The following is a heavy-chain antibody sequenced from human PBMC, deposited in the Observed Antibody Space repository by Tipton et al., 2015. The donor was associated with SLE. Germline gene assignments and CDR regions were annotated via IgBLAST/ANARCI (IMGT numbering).Heavy chain of an antibody. CDR2: ISYDGSNK. D-gene: IGHD6-19*01. CDR3: ARESGDPPRYSSGWLDY. V-gene: IGHV3-30*04. CDR1: GFTFSSYA. Sequence: RSLRLSCAASGFTFSSYAMHWVRQAPGKGLEWVAVISYDGSNKYYADSVKGRFTISRDNSKNTLYLQMNSLRAEDTAVYYCARESGDPPRYSSGWLDYWGQGTLVTVSS. J-gene: IGHJ4*02.